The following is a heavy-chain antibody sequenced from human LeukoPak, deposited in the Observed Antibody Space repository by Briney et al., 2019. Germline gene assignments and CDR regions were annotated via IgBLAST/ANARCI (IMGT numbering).Heavy chain of an antibody. CDR3: ASGVYFDS. J-gene: IGHJ4*02. CDR1: GYIFNTYG. D-gene: IGHD2-8*01. V-gene: IGHV1-18*01. Sequence: ASVKVSCTASGYIFNTYGISWVRQAPGQGLEWMGWISTYNGDTNYAQKLQGRVTMTTDTSTRTAYRELRSLRSDDSAANYCASGVYFDSWGPGTLVSVSS. CDR2: ISTYNGDT.